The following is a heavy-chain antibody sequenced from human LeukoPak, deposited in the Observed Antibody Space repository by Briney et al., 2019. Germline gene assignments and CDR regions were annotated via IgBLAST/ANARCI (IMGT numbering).Heavy chain of an antibody. CDR2: IYYSGST. CDR1: GVSIRGNDYY. CDR3: ARSGYSYGLSFDY. J-gene: IGHJ4*02. D-gene: IGHD5-18*01. V-gene: IGHV4-39*01. Sequence: SETLSLNCDVSGVSIRGNDYYWGWIRQPPGKGLEWIGSIYYSGSTYYNPSLKSRVTISVDTSKNQFSLKLSSVTAADTAVYYCARSGYSYGLSFDYWGQGTLVTVSS.